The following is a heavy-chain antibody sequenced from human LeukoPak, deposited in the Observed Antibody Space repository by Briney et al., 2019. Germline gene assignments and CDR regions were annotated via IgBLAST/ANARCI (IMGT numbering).Heavy chain of an antibody. Sequence: KHGESLKISCKGSGYSFTSYWISWVRQMPGKGLEWMGRIDPSDSYTNYSPSFQGHVTISADKSISTAYLQWSSLKASDTAMYYCARADIQLWLPWDYWGQGTLVTVSS. V-gene: IGHV5-10-1*01. CDR3: ARADIQLWLPWDY. D-gene: IGHD5-18*01. J-gene: IGHJ4*02. CDR1: GYSFTSYW. CDR2: IDPSDSYT.